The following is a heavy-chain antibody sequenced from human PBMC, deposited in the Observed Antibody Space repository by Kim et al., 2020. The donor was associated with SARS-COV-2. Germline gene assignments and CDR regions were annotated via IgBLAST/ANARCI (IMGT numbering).Heavy chain of an antibody. CDR3: AASSGYYYRWFDP. V-gene: IGHV4-59*01. J-gene: IGHJ5*02. D-gene: IGHD3-22*01. Sequence: YNPYLKSRVTISVDTSKNQFSLKLSSVTAADTAVYYCAASSGYYYRWFDPWGQGTLVTVSS.